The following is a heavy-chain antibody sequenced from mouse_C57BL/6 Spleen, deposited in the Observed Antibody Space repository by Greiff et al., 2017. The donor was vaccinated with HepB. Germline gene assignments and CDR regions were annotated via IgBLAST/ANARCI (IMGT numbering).Heavy chain of an antibody. CDR1: GYTFTSYW. Sequence: QVQLQQPGAELVKPGASVKLSCKASGYTFTSYWMQWVKQRPGQGLEWIGEIDPSDSYTNYNQKFKGKATLTVDTSSSTAYMQLSSLTSEDSAVYYCATMVTTGSFVWGTGTTVTVSS. V-gene: IGHV1-50*01. J-gene: IGHJ1*03. D-gene: IGHD2-2*01. CDR3: ATMVTTGSFV. CDR2: IDPSDSYT.